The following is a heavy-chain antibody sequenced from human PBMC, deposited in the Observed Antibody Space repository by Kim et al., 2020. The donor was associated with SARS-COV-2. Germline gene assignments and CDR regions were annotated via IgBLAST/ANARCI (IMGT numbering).Heavy chain of an antibody. CDR3: ARSGKTTVVTH. CDR2: T. J-gene: IGHJ4*02. D-gene: IGHD4-17*01. Sequence: TNYNPSLKSRVTISVDKSKNQFSLKLSSVTAADTAVYYCARSGKTTVVTHWGQGTLVTVSS. V-gene: IGHV4-4*02.